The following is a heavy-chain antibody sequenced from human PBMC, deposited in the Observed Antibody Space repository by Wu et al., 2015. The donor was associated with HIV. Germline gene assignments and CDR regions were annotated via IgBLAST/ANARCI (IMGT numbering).Heavy chain of an antibody. CDR1: GYTFTSYG. J-gene: IGHJ4*02. CDR2: ISTYNGNT. D-gene: IGHD3-22*01. CDR3: ARDHGVVITSGIGY. Sequence: QVQLVQSGAEVKKPGASVKVSCKASGYTFTSYGISWVRQTPGQGLEWMGWISTYNGNTNFAQKFQGRVTMTTDTSTSTAYMELRSLRPDDTAVYYCARDHGVVITSGIGYWGQGTLVTVSS. V-gene: IGHV1-18*01.